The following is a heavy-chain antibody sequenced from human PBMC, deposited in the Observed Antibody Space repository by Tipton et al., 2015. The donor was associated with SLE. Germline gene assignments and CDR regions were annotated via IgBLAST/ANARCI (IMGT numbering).Heavy chain of an antibody. CDR2: ISYDGSNK. V-gene: IGHV3-30-3*01. CDR1: GFTFSSYA. Sequence: SLRLSCAASGFTFSSYAMHWVRQAPGKGLEWVAVISYDGSNKYYADSVKGRFTISRDNSKNTLHLQMNSLRAEDTAVYYCAGGSSGFGNWGQGTLVTVSS. J-gene: IGHJ4*02. CDR3: AGGSSGFGN. D-gene: IGHD6-19*01.